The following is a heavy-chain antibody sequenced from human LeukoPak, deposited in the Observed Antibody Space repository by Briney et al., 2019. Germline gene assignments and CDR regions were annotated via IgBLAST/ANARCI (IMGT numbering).Heavy chain of an antibody. Sequence: ASVTVSCKASGYTFTGYYMHWVRQAPGQGLEWMGWINPNSGGTNYAQKFQGRVTMTRDTSISTAYMELSRLRSDDTAVYYCARVTYYYDSSGPHDAFDIWGQGTMVTVSS. CDR2: INPNSGGT. V-gene: IGHV1-2*02. J-gene: IGHJ3*02. D-gene: IGHD3-22*01. CDR1: GYTFTGYY. CDR3: ARVTYYYDSSGPHDAFDI.